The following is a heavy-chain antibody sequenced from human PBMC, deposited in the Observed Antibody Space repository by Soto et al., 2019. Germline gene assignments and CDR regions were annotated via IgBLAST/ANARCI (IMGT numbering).Heavy chain of an antibody. V-gene: IGHV1-2*02. CDR2: INPKSGGT. CDR3: ERDLAKGGGSAGFDY. D-gene: IGHD1-26*01. Sequence: ASVKVSCKASGYTFTVYYMHWVRQAPGQGLEWMGWINPKSGGTMYPQKFRGRVTMTWDTSISTAYMALTRLRSDDTAVYYCERDLAKGGGSAGFDYWGQGTLVTVS. CDR1: GYTFTVYY. J-gene: IGHJ4*02.